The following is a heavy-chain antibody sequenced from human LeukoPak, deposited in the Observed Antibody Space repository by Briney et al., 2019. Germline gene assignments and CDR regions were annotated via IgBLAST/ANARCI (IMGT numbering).Heavy chain of an antibody. CDR1: GGSISSYY. J-gene: IGHJ4*02. D-gene: IGHD3-22*01. V-gene: IGHV4-4*07. Sequence: PSETLSLTCTVSGGSISSYYWSWIRQPAGKGLEWIGRIYTSVSTNYNPSLKSRVTMSVDTSKNQFSLKLSSVTAADTAVYYCAREIYDSSGYYPLDYWGQGTLVTVSS. CDR2: IYTSVST. CDR3: AREIYDSSGYYPLDY.